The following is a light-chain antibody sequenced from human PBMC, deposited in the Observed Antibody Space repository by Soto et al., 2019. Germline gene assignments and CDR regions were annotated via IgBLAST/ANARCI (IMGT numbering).Light chain of an antibody. V-gene: IGKV1-9*01. CDR1: QDISVY. Sequence: DIQLTQSPSFLSASVGDRVTITCRASQDISVYLAWNQQKPAKAPTLLIYATSSLQSGVPARFSGSRSGTELTLTSISVQPEDFATYYCQMLNGCPFTCGPGTKVDIK. CDR2: ATS. CDR3: QMLNGCPFT. J-gene: IGKJ3*01.